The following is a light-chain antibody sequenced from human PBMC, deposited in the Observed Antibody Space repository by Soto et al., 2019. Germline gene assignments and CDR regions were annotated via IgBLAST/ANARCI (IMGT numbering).Light chain of an antibody. CDR2: AAS. CDR3: QHYSGDRAT. J-gene: IGKJ1*01. V-gene: IGKV1-39*01. CDR1: QSISNY. Sequence: DIQMTQSPSSLSSSVGDRVTITFLASQSISNYLNWYQQKPGKAPKLLIYAASSLQSGVPSRFSGSGSGTDFTLTISSLQPEDFATYYCQHYSGDRATFGQGTKVDIK.